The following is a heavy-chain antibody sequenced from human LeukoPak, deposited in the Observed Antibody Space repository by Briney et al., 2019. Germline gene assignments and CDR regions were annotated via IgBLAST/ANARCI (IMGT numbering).Heavy chain of an antibody. CDR2: ISAYNGNT. CDR3: ARSGKRSGYFGWFDP. CDR1: GYTFTSYG. D-gene: IGHD3-22*01. J-gene: IGHJ5*02. Sequence: ASVKVSCKASGYTFTSYGISWVRQAPGQGLEWMGWISAYNGNTNYAQKLQGRVTMTTDTSTGTAYMELRSLRSDDTAVYYCARSGKRSGYFGWFDPWGQGTLVTVSS. V-gene: IGHV1-18*01.